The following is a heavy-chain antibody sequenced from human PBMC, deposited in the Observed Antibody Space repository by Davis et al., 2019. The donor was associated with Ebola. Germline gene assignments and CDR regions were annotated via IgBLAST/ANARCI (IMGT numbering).Heavy chain of an antibody. J-gene: IGHJ6*02. V-gene: IGHV3-13*01. CDR2: IGTAGDT. CDR1: GFTFSSYD. D-gene: IGHD3-3*01. Sequence: PGGSLRLSCAASGFTFSSYDMHWVRHATGKGLEWVSAIGTAGDTYYPGSVKGRFTISRENAKNSLYLQMNSLRAGDTAVYYCAKSGLSFGVVKYHYGMDVWGPGTTVTVSS. CDR3: AKSGLSFGVVKYHYGMDV.